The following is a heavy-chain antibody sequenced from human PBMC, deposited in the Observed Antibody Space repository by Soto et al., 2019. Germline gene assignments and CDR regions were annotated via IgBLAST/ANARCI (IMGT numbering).Heavy chain of an antibody. Sequence: QVPLVESGGGVVQPGRSLRLSCAASGFTFSSYGMHWVRQAPGKGLEWVAVIWYDGSNKYYADSVKGRFTISRDNSKNTLYLQMNSLRAEDTAVYYCAREWRKQWLIQGGNWFDPWGQGTLVTVSS. V-gene: IGHV3-33*01. CDR2: IWYDGSNK. J-gene: IGHJ5*02. D-gene: IGHD6-19*01. CDR1: GFTFSSYG. CDR3: AREWRKQWLIQGGNWFDP.